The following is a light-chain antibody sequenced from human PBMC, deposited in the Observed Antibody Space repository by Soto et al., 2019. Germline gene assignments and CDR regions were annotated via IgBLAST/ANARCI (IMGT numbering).Light chain of an antibody. V-gene: IGKV3-11*01. CDR2: VAS. CDR1: QSVSSY. Sequence: EVVSTQSPATLSVSPAERSTLSVRASQSVSSYLAWYQQKPGQAPRLLIYVASNRATGIPARFSGSGSGTDFTLTISSLEPEDFAVYYCQQRSNWLTFGQGTRLEIK. J-gene: IGKJ5*01. CDR3: QQRSNWLT.